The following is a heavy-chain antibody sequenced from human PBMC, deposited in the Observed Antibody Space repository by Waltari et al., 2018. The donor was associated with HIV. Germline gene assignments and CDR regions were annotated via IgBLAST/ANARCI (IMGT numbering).Heavy chain of an antibody. CDR2: ISGYNGNT. Sequence: VQLVHSGAEMRKPGASAKVSCRASGYTFRAYTTSMVGQAPGQGLEWMGWISGYNGNTNYAQKFRGRVNMTTDTSTSTAHMELRSLRSDDTAVYYCARGVSIVRGVMIRGHMDVWGQGTTVTVSS. V-gene: IGHV1-18*01. CDR3: ARGVSIVRGVMIRGHMDV. J-gene: IGHJ6*02. CDR1: GYTFRAYT. D-gene: IGHD3-10*01.